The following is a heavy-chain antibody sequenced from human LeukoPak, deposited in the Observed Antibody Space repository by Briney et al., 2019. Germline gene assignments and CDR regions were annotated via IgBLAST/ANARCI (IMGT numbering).Heavy chain of an antibody. V-gene: IGHV3-30*18. D-gene: IGHD6-19*01. CDR2: ISYDGSNK. Sequence: GGSLRLSCAASGFTFSSYGMHWVRQAPGKGLEWVAVISYDGSNKYYADSVKGRFTISRDNSKNTPYLQMNSLRAEDTAVYYCAKGDESSGWHNWFDPWGQGTLVTVSS. CDR3: AKGDESSGWHNWFDP. J-gene: IGHJ5*02. CDR1: GFTFSSYG.